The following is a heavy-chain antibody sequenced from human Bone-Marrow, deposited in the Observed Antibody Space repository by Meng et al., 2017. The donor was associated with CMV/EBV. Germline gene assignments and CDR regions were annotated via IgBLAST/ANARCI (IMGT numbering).Heavy chain of an antibody. CDR3: ARNYDLWRGYPNWFDP. CDR1: GYTFTGYY. J-gene: IGHJ5*02. V-gene: IGHV1-2*02. CDR2: INPNSGGT. Sequence: ASVKVSCKASGYTFTGYYMHWVRQAPGQGLEWMGWINPNSGGTNYAQKFQGRVTMTRDTSVSTAYMELSRLTSNDTAAYFCARNYDLWRGYPNWFDPWGQGTLVTVSS. D-gene: IGHD3-3*01.